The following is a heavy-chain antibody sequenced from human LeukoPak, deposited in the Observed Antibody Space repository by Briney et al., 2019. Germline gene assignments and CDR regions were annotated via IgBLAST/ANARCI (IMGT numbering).Heavy chain of an antibody. CDR2: IKQDGSEK. V-gene: IGHV3-7*01. CDR3: ARVEPVIVVVPAATYYYYYGMDV. J-gene: IGHJ6*02. D-gene: IGHD2-2*01. Sequence: GGSLRLSCAASGFTFSSYWMSWVRQAPGKGLEWVANIKQDGSEKYYVDSVKGRFTISRDNAKNSLYLQMNSLRAEDTAVYYCARVEPVIVVVPAATYYYYYGMDVWGQGTTVTVSS. CDR1: GFTFSSYW.